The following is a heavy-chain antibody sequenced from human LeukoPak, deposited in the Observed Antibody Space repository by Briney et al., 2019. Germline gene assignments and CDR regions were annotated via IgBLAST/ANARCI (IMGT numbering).Heavy chain of an antibody. V-gene: IGHV4-59*01. D-gene: IGHD6-6*01. J-gene: IGHJ3*02. CDR2: IYYSGST. CDR3: ARVRQLEGAFDI. Sequence: SETLSLTCTVSGGAISSYYWSWIRQPPGKGLEWIGYIYYSGSTNYNPSLKSRVTISVDTSKNQFSLKLSSVTAADTAVYYCARVRQLEGAFDIWGQGTMVTVSS. CDR1: GGAISSYY.